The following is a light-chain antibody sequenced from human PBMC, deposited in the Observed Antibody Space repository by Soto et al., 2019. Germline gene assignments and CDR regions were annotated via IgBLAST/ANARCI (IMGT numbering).Light chain of an antibody. Sequence: EIVLTQSPLSLPVTPGEPASISCRSSHSLLHSSGYNYVDWYLQKPGQSPQLLIYLVSNRASGVPERFSGSGSGTDFTLKISRVEAEDVGHYYCMQALQTPLTFGQGAKVDIK. J-gene: IGKJ1*01. CDR1: HSLLHSSGYNY. CDR3: MQALQTPLT. CDR2: LVS. V-gene: IGKV2-28*01.